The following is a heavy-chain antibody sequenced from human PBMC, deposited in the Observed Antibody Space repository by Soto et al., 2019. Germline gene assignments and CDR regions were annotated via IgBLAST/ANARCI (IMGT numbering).Heavy chain of an antibody. CDR1: GYTFTSYN. V-gene: IGHV1-8*01. J-gene: IGHJ3*02. CDR3: ARASSGYGFDAFDI. CDR2: MNPNSGNA. Sequence: GASVKVSCKASGYTFTSYNVNWVRQATGQGLEWLGWMNPNSGNAGYAQNFQGRVTLTRNPSIGTAYMEMTSLRSDDTAVYYCARASSGYGFDAFDIWGQGTMVTVS. D-gene: IGHD5-12*01.